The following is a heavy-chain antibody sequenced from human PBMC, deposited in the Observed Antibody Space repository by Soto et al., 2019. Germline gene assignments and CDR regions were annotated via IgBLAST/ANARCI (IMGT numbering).Heavy chain of an antibody. J-gene: IGHJ4*02. Sequence: GGSLRLSCAASGVTFSSYWMTWVRQAPGKGLEWVSYIGSTGSHTNYADSVKGRFTVSRDNAKNSLYLQMNSLRAEDTAVYYCARAPYSSSWYYFDYWGQGA. V-gene: IGHV3-21*04. D-gene: IGHD6-13*01. CDR2: IGSTGSHT. CDR1: GVTFSSYW. CDR3: ARAPYSSSWYYFDY.